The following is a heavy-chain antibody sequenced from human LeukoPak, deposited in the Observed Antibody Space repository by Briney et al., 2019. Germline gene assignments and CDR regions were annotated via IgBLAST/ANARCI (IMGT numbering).Heavy chain of an antibody. CDR1: GGSFSGYY. J-gene: IGHJ4*02. CDR2: INHSGST. Sequence: SETLSLTCAVYGGSFSGYYWSWIRQPPGKGLEWIGEINHSGSTNYNPSLRSRVTISLDRSKKKFSLELTSVTAADTAVYFCARGAEYYAIWRGYAGYSDYWGQGISVTVSS. CDR3: ARGAEYYAIWRGYAGYSDY. D-gene: IGHD3-3*01. V-gene: IGHV4-34*01.